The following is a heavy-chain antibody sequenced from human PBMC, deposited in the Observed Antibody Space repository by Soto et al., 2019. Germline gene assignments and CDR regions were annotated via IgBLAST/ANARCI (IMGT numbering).Heavy chain of an antibody. J-gene: IGHJ2*01. CDR3: VIVFFFFNYFASCGIYILFLLYSLQVFPGESLKISCKGSGYSFTSYW. CDR1: GYTFSTYW. D-gene: IGHD5-18*01. V-gene: IGHV5-51*01. Sequence: PGESLKISCKGSGYTFSTYWIAWVRQMPGKGLERMGIIYPGDNETKYSPTFQGKDTISADRSTSTAYLQWSSLKTSDSAMYFCVIVFFFFNYFASCGIYILFLLYSLQVFPGESLKISCKGSGYSFTSYW. CDR2: IYPGDNET.